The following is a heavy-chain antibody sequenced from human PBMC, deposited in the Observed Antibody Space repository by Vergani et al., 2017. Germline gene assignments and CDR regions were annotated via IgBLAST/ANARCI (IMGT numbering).Heavy chain of an antibody. J-gene: IGHJ6*03. D-gene: IGHD4-11*01. Sequence: VQLQESGPGLVKPSETLSLTCTVTGGSISSYSWSWIRQPPGKGLEWIGYNYYSGSTTYNPSLKSRVTISVDTSKNLFSLKLSSVTAADTAVYYCARVAVTTLSSYYYYMDVWGKGTTVTVSS. V-gene: IGHV4-59*01. CDR3: ARVAVTTLSSYYYYMDV. CDR1: GGSISSYS. CDR2: NYYSGST.